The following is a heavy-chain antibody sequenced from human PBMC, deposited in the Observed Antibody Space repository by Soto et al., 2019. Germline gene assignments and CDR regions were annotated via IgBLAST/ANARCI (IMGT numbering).Heavy chain of an antibody. V-gene: IGHV4-34*01. CDR3: ARGRITMIVVVITIFDI. CDR1: GGSFSGYY. J-gene: IGHJ3*02. CDR2: INHSGST. Sequence: SETLSLTCAVYGGSFSGYYWSWIRQPPGKGLEWIGEINHSGSTNYNPSLKSRVTISVDTSKNQFSLKLSSVTAADTAVYYCARGRITMIVVVITIFDIWGQGTMVTVSS. D-gene: IGHD3-22*01.